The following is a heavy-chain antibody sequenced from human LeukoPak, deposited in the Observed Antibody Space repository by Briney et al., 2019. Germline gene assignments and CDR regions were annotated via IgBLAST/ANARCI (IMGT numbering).Heavy chain of an antibody. CDR1: GGSISSYY. Sequence: PSETLSLTCTVSGGSISSYYWSWIRQPAGKGLEWIGRIYTSGSTNYNPSLKSRVTMSVDTSKNQFSLKLSSVTAADTAVYYCARDRVSYSDSSGYYRWGQGTLVTVSS. CDR2: IYTSGST. CDR3: ARDRVSYSDSSGYYR. J-gene: IGHJ4*02. V-gene: IGHV4-4*07. D-gene: IGHD3-22*01.